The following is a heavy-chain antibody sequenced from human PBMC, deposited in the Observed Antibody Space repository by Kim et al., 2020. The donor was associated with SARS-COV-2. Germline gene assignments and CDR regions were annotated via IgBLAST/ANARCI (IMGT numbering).Heavy chain of an antibody. D-gene: IGHD2-2*01. CDR2: ISFDGSNE. V-gene: IGHV3-30*03. CDR1: GLNFNTYA. J-gene: IGHJ3*01. Sequence: GGSLRLSCTASGLNFNTYAMYWVRQGPGKGLEWVAVISFDGSNEDFADSVRGRFTISRDNSKNTLYLQMDSLQPDDTAVYYCATGQDCRNNNCYRAFDVWGQGTMVTVSS. CDR3: ATGQDCRNNNCYRAFDV.